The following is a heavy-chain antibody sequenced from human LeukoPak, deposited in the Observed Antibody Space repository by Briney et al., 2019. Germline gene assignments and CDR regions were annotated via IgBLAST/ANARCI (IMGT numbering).Heavy chain of an antibody. Sequence: GGSLRLSCAASEFTFSSHSMNWVRQAPGKGLEWVSYISSSGGTTYYADSVKGRFTISRDNAKNSLYPQMNSLRDEDTAVYYCVRNLEVDYWGQGTLVTVSS. CDR3: VRNLEVDY. D-gene: IGHD3-3*01. CDR1: EFTFSSHS. V-gene: IGHV3-48*02. J-gene: IGHJ4*02. CDR2: ISSSGGTT.